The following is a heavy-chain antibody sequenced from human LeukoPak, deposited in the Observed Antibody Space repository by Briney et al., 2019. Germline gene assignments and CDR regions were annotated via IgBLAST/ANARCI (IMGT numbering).Heavy chain of an antibody. CDR3: ARDNYGGGPGRIRSGSDY. D-gene: IGHD3-3*01. CDR2: ISGSGITT. V-gene: IGHV3-48*01. CDR1: GFTFSSYS. J-gene: IGHJ4*02. Sequence: PGGSLRLSCAASGFTFSSYSMNWVRQAPGKGLEWVSYISGSGITTFYADSVKGRFTISRDNSKNTLYLQMNSLRAEDTAVYYCARDNYGGGPGRIRSGSDYWGQGTLVTVSS.